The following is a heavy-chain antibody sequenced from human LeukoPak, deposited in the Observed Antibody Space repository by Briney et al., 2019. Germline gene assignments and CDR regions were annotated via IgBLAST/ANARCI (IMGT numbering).Heavy chain of an antibody. CDR3: ARGIAVAGGGGSYYYYYMDV. CDR2: IYTSGST. Sequence: PSETLSLTCTVSGGSISSYYWSWIRQPAGKGLEWIGRIYTSGSTNYNPSLKSRVTMSVDTSKNQFSLKLSSVTAADMAVYYCARGIAVAGGGGSYYYYYMDVWGKGTTVTVSS. CDR1: GGSISSYY. V-gene: IGHV4-4*07. D-gene: IGHD6-19*01. J-gene: IGHJ6*03.